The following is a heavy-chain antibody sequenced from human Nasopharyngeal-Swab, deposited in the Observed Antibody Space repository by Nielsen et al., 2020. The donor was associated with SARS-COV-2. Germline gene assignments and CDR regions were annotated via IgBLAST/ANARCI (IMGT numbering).Heavy chain of an antibody. CDR1: GFTFSSYD. D-gene: IGHD6-6*01. CDR3: ARDGGEYSSSWLVDY. J-gene: IGHJ4*02. V-gene: IGHV3-13*01. CDR2: IGTAGDT. Sequence: GGSLRLSCAASGFTFSSYDMHWVRQATGKGLEWVSAIGTAGDTYYPGSVKGRFTISRENAKNSLYLQMNSLRAGDTAVYYCARDGGEYSSSWLVDYWGQGTLVTVSS.